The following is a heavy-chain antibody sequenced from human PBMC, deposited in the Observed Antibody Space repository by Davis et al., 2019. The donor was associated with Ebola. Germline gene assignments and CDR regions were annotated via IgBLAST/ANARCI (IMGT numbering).Heavy chain of an antibody. CDR2: IYYSGST. J-gene: IGHJ4*02. V-gene: IGHV4-39*01. D-gene: IGHD6-19*01. CDR1: GGSISSGGYY. CDR3: ARHWIAVAAINY. Sequence: PSETLSLTCTVSGGSISSGGYYWSWIRQHPGKGLEWIGYIYYSGSTYYNPSLKSRVTISVDASKNQFSLRLSSVTAADTAVYYCARHWIAVAAINYWGQGTLVTVSS.